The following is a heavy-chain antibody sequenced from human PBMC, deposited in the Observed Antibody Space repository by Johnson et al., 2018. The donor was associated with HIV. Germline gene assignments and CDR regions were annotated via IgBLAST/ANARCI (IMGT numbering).Heavy chain of an antibody. V-gene: IGHV3-11*01. CDR3: VSRRGWASIWWDGEALDL. CDR1: GFTFSDYY. D-gene: IGHD1-26*01. J-gene: IGHJ3*01. CDR2: INWDGSRI. Sequence: QLQLVESGGGLVKPGGSPRLSCAASGFTFSDYYMSWIRQAPGKGLEWVALINWDGSRISYRDSVRGRFTISRDNSKNSLYLQMTSLRKEDTALYYCVSRRGWASIWWDGEALDLWGQGTMVTVSS.